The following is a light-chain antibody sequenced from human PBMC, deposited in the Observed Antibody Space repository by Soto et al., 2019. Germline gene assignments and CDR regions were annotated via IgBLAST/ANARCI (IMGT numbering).Light chain of an antibody. Sequence: EIVMTQSPSTLSVSPGERATLSCRASQSVSSNLAWYQRKPGQAPRLLIYGASTRATGIPARFSGSGSGTEFTLTISRLEPEDFAVYYCQQYGSSGTFGQGTKVDI. CDR1: QSVSSN. CDR3: QQYGSSGT. CDR2: GAS. V-gene: IGKV3D-15*01. J-gene: IGKJ1*01.